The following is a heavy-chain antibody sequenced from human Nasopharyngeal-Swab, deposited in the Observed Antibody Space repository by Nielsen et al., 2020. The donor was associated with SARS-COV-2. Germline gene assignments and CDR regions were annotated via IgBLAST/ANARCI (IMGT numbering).Heavy chain of an antibody. V-gene: IGHV1-2*06. Sequence: ASAQVSCKASGYTFTSNAISWVRHAPGQGVEGMGRINPNSGGTNYAQKFQGSVTMTRDTSISTAYMVLSRLRSDDTAVYYCARDPTSVAGTGDYYYGMDVWGQGTTVTVSS. CDR3: ARDPTSVAGTGDYYYGMDV. D-gene: IGHD6-19*01. CDR1: GYTFTSNA. CDR2: INPNSGGT. J-gene: IGHJ6*02.